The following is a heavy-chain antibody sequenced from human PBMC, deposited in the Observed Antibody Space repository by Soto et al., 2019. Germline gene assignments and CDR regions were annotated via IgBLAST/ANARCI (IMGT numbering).Heavy chain of an antibody. J-gene: IGHJ3*02. CDR3: AREEVVVAWGPAGAQNGSRAFDI. Sequence: SETLSLTCAVYGGSFSGYYWSWIRQPPGKGLEWIGEINHSGSTNYNPSLKSRVTISVDTSKNQFSLKLSSVTAADTAVYYCAREEVVVAWGPAGAQNGSRAFDIWGQGTMVTVSS. CDR2: INHSGST. D-gene: IGHD2-15*01. CDR1: GGSFSGYY. V-gene: IGHV4-34*01.